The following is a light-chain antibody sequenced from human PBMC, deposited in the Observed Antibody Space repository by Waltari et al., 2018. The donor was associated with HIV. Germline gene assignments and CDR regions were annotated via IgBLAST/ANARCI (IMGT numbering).Light chain of an antibody. V-gene: IGLV2-23*02. CDR3: CAYAGSSTYV. CDR1: SSDVGASKY. J-gene: IGLJ1*01. CDR2: DVD. Sequence: QSALTQPASVSGSPGQSITMSCTGSSSDVGASKYVSWYQQRPGKAPIVIMFDVDKRPSGVSSRFSGSKSGNTASLTISGLQADDEADYYCCAYAGSSTYVFGSGTTVTVL.